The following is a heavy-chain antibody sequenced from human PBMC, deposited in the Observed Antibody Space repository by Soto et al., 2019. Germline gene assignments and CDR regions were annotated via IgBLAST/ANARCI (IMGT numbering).Heavy chain of an antibody. CDR2: IFHSGST. Sequence: SETLSLTCAVSGGSISSNNWWSWVRQPPGKGLEWIGEIFHSGSTHYSPSLKSRVTISVDKSRKYFSLNLTSVTAADTAVYYCARDRRGYSGYDPQYYFDYWGQGTLVTVSS. J-gene: IGHJ4*02. CDR3: ARDRRGYSGYDPQYYFDY. V-gene: IGHV4-4*02. D-gene: IGHD5-12*01. CDR1: GGSISSNNW.